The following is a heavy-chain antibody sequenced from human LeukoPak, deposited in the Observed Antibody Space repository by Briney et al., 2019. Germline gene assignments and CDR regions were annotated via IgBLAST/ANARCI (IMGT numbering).Heavy chain of an antibody. CDR1: GASISSYY. Sequence: PSETLSLTCTVSGASISSYYWSWIRQPAGKGLEWIGRIYATESTNYNPSLRSRVTMSVDTSKNRFSLKLSSVTAADTAVYYCARNDMEYSSSWWPFDYWGQGTLVTVSS. CDR2: IYATEST. V-gene: IGHV4-4*07. J-gene: IGHJ4*02. CDR3: ARNDMEYSSSWWPFDY. D-gene: IGHD6-13*01.